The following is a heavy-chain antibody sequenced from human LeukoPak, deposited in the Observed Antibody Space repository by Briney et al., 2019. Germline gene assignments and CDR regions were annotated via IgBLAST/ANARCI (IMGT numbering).Heavy chain of an antibody. CDR3: ARVDWTYCSSTSCLGY. CDR1: GYIFTGYY. J-gene: IGHJ4*02. V-gene: IGHV1-2*02. Sequence: TSVKVSCRASGYIFTGYYMHWVRQAPGQGLEWMGWINPNSGDTNFAQKFQGRVTMTRDTSISTAYMELSRLRSDDTAVYYCARVDWTYCSSTSCLGYWGQGTLVTVSS. D-gene: IGHD2-2*01. CDR2: INPNSGDT.